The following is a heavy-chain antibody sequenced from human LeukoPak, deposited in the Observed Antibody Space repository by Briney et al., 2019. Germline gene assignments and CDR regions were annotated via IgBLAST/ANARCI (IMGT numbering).Heavy chain of an antibody. V-gene: IGHV3-23*01. CDR2: ISGSGGST. CDR3: AKEIGYCSGGSCYSKEYFLH. CDR1: GFTFSTYA. D-gene: IGHD2-15*01. Sequence: GGSLRLSCAASGFTFSTYAMTWVRQAPGKGLEWVSTISGSGGSTYFAASVKGRFTISRDNPKNTFYLEMNSLRVEDTAIYYCAKEIGYCSGGSCYSKEYFLHWGQGTLVIVSS. J-gene: IGHJ1*01.